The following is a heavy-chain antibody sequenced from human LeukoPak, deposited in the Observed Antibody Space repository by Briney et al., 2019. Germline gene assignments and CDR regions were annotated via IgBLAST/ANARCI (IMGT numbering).Heavy chain of an antibody. CDR1: GFTFSSYA. V-gene: IGHV3-23*01. J-gene: IGHJ4*02. CDR3: ARRRDSSDGKDFDY. CDR2: ISGSGGNT. Sequence: GGSLRLSCAASGFTFSSYAMSWVRQAPGKGLEWVSAISGSGGNTDCADSVKGRFTISRDNSKNTLYLQMISLGAEDTAVYYCARRRDSSDGKDFDYWGQGTLVTVSS. D-gene: IGHD3-22*01.